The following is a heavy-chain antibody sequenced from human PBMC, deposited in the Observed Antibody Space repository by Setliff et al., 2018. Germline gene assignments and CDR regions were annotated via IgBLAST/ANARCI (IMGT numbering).Heavy chain of an antibody. Sequence: PSETLSLTCAVYGGSFSGYYWSWIRQPPGKGLEWIGEINHSGSTNYNPSLKSRVTISVDTSKNQFSLKLSSVTAADTAVYYCARVRRVDYNFWSGYLYFDYWGQGTLVTVSS. CDR3: ARVRRVDYNFWSGYLYFDY. V-gene: IGHV4-34*01. J-gene: IGHJ4*02. CDR1: GGSFSGYY. D-gene: IGHD3-3*01. CDR2: INHSGST.